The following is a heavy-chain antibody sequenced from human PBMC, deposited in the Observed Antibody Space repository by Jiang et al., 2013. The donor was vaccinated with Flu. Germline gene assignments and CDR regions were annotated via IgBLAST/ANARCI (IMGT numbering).Heavy chain of an antibody. Sequence: GLEWMGWMNPNSGNTGYAQKFQGRVTMTRNTSISTAYMELSSLRSEDTAVYYCAITYYDSSGYYHYFDYWGQGTLVTVSS. CDR3: AITYYDSSGYYHYFDY. D-gene: IGHD3-22*01. V-gene: IGHV1-8*01. CDR2: MNPNSGNT. J-gene: IGHJ4*02.